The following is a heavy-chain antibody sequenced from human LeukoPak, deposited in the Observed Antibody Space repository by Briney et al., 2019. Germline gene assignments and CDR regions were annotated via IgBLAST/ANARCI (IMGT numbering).Heavy chain of an antibody. J-gene: IGHJ4*02. CDR1: GFTLDDYG. D-gene: IGHD1-26*01. CDR3: ARDEVGATTREVWFDY. Sequence: PGGSLRLSCAASGFTLDDYGMSWVRQAPGKGLEWVSGIHWNGGSTGYADSVKGRFTISRDNAKNTLYLQMNSLRAEDTALYYCARDEVGATTREVWFDYWGQGTLVTVSS. CDR2: IHWNGGST. V-gene: IGHV3-20*04.